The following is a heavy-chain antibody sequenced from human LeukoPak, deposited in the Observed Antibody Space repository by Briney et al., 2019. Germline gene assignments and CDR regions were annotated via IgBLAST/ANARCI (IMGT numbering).Heavy chain of an antibody. CDR1: GGSINNYY. CDR2: IYTSGST. Sequence: PSETLSLTCTVSGGSINNYYWSWIRQPAGKGLEWIGRIYTSGSTNYSPSLKSRVTMSVDTSKNQFSLKLSSVTAADTAVYYCAFSGYDSLSLYFDLWGRGTLVTVSS. J-gene: IGHJ2*01. V-gene: IGHV4-4*07. D-gene: IGHD5-12*01. CDR3: AFSGYDSLSLYFDL.